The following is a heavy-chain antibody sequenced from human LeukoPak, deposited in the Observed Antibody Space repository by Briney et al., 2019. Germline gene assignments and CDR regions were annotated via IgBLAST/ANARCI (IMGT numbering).Heavy chain of an antibody. V-gene: IGHV4-31*03. CDR2: FYYTGST. CDR1: GGSINSATYY. CDR3: ARRLNDFDI. J-gene: IGHJ3*02. D-gene: IGHD6-25*01. Sequence: AAETLSLTCTVSGGSINSATYYWSWIRPHPGKGLEWIGYFYYTGSTFSNPTFKSRVTMSVDTSKNQLSLKLNSVTASDTAVYYCARRLNDFDIWGQGTLVTVSS.